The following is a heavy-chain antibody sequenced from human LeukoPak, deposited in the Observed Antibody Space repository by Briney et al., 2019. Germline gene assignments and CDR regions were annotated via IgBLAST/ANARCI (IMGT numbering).Heavy chain of an antibody. V-gene: IGHV4-61*02. J-gene: IGHJ4*02. CDR2: IYTSGSS. D-gene: IGHD6-19*01. CDR1: GGSISSGNYY. CDR3: ARDGPEYSSGWYGGDY. Sequence: SQTLSLTCTVSGGSISSGNYYWSWIRQPAGKGLEWIGRIYTSGSSNYNPSLKSRVTMSVDTSKNQFSLKLSSVTAADTAVYYCARDGPEYSSGWYGGDYWGQGTLVTVSS.